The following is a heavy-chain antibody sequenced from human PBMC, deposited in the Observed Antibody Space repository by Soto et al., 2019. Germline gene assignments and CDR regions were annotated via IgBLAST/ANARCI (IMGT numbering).Heavy chain of an antibody. D-gene: IGHD3-22*01. CDR3: ARVDYYDSSGSIDY. CDR2: IYYSGST. V-gene: IGHV4-59*01. CDR1: VGSIISYY. Sequence: QVQLQESGPGLVKPSETLSLTCTVSVGSIISYYWSWIRQPPGKGLEWSGYIYYSGSTNYNPSLKSRVTISVETYKNQFYLKLSSVTAADTAVYYCARVDYYDSSGSIDYLGEGTLVTVSS. J-gene: IGHJ4*02.